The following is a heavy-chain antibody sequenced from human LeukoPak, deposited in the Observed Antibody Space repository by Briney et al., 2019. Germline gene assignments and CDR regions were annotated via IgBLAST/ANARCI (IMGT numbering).Heavy chain of an antibody. CDR1: GLTFRSHA. J-gene: IGHJ4*02. V-gene: IGHV3-23*01. CDR3: AKDLSKSSTYRYYFDY. Sequence: GGSLRLSCAASGLTFRSHAMSWVRQAPGKGLEWVSGISDSGGSTYYADPVKGRFTISRDNSKNTLYLQMNSLRAEDTAVYYCAKDLSKSSTYRYYFDYWGQGTLVTVSS. D-gene: IGHD6-13*01. CDR2: ISDSGGST.